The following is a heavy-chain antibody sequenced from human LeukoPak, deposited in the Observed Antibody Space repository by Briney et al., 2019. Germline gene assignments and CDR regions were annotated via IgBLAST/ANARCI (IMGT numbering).Heavy chain of an antibody. CDR1: GGSISRSNW. D-gene: IGHD3-22*01. CDR3: ARGKDSSGYYVSDY. Sequence: SETLSLTCAVSGGSISRSNWWSWVRQPPGKGLEWIGDILHSGDTNYNASLRSRLTISLDKSRNQFSLQLSSVTAADTAVYYCARGKDSSGYYVSDYWCQGTLVTVSS. V-gene: IGHV4-4*02. CDR2: ILHSGDT. J-gene: IGHJ4*02.